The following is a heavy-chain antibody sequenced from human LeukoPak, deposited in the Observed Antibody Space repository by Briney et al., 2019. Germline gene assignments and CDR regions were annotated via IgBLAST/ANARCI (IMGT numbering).Heavy chain of an antibody. J-gene: IGHJ4*02. Sequence: HGESLKISCKGSGYSFTSYWIGWVRQMPGKGLEWMGIIYPGDSDTRYSPSFQGQVTISADKSISTAYLQWSSLKASDTAMYYCARRTYYYDSSGYYSQYYFDYWGQGTLVTVSS. CDR3: ARRTYYYDSSGYYSQYYFDY. CDR2: IYPGDSDT. CDR1: GYSFTSYW. V-gene: IGHV5-51*01. D-gene: IGHD3-22*01.